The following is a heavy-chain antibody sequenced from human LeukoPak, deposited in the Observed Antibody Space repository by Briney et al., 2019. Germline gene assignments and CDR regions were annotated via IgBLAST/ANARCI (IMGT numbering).Heavy chain of an antibody. CDR2: IQFDGSDE. CDR3: AKDLRDYGGNSDAFDI. Sequence: GGSLRLSCTASGFVFSTYGMHWVRQAPGKGLEWISFIQFDGSDEFYADSVKGRFIISRDNSKNTLNLQMNSLRAEDTAVYYCAKDLRDYGGNSDAFDIWGQGTMVTVSS. CDR1: GFVFSTYG. J-gene: IGHJ3*02. D-gene: IGHD4-23*01. V-gene: IGHV3-30*02.